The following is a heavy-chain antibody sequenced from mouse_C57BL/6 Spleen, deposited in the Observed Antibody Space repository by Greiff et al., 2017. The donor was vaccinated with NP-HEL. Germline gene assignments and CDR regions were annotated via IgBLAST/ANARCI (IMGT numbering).Heavy chain of an antibody. CDR1: GFTFSSYA. V-gene: IGHV5-4*01. J-gene: IGHJ3*01. CDR2: ISDGGSYT. Sequence: EVKLQESGGGLVKPGGSLKLSCAASGFTFSSYAMSWVRQTPEKRLEWVATISDGGSYTYYPDNVKGRFTISRDNAKNNLYLQMSHLKSEDTAMYYCARDSGYYGSPFAYWGQGTLVTVSA. CDR3: ARDSGYYGSPFAY. D-gene: IGHD1-1*01.